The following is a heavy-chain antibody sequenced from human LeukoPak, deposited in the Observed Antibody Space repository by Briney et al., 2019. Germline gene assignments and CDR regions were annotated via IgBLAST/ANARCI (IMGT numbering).Heavy chain of an antibody. CDR3: TTEFKELGSFFYLYYMDV. CDR2: IKTKSEGGTT. CDR1: GFTFSSYS. D-gene: IGHD3-10*01. Sequence: KAGGSLRLSCAASGFTFSSYSMNWVRQAPGKGLEWVGRIKTKSEGGTTDYAAPAKGRFTISRDDSKNALFLQMDSLKSDDTAMYYCTTEFKELGSFFYLYYMDVWGTGTTVTISS. J-gene: IGHJ6*03. V-gene: IGHV3-15*01.